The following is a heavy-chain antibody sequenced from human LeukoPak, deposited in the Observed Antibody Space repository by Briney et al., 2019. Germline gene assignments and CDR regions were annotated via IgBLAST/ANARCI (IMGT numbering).Heavy chain of an antibody. D-gene: IGHD7-27*01. J-gene: IGHJ4*02. CDR3: ARLTGGYSDY. Sequence: GGSLRLSCAASGFTFSSYTMSWVRQAPGKGLEWVAAISGAGDSTYHADSVKGRFTISRDNSKNTMSLQMNSLRAEDTAVYYCARLTGGYSDYWGQGTLVTVSS. V-gene: IGHV3-23*01. CDR1: GFTFSSYT. CDR2: ISGAGDST.